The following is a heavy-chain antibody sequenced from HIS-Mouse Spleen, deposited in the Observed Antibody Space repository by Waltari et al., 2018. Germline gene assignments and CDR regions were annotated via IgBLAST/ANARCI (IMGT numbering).Heavy chain of an antibody. J-gene: IGHJ4*02. D-gene: IGHD1-26*01. CDR2: ISYDGSNK. Sequence: QVQLVESGGGVVQPGRSLRLSCAASGFTFMCYGMPWVRQAPGKGLEWVAVISYDGSNKYYADSVKGRFTISRDNSKNTLYLQMNSLRAEDTAVYYCAKIRVGATDYWGQGTLVTVSS. CDR1: GFTFMCYG. CDR3: AKIRVGATDY. V-gene: IGHV3-30*18.